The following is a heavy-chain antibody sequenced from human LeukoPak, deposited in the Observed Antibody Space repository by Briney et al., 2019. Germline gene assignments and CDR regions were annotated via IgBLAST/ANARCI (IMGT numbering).Heavy chain of an antibody. CDR2: INPNSGGT. J-gene: IGHJ4*02. CDR3: AREYYYDSSGFFDY. Sequence: ASVKVSCKASGYTFTGYYMHWVRQAPGQGLEWMGWINPNSGGTNYAQKFQGRVTMTRDTSISTAYMELSRLRSDDTAVYYCAREYYYDSSGFFDYWGQGTLVTVSS. D-gene: IGHD3-22*01. V-gene: IGHV1-2*02. CDR1: GYTFTGYY.